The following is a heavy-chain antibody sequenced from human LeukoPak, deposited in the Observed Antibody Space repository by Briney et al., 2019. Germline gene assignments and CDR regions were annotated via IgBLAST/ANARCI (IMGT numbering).Heavy chain of an antibody. CDR3: AKQLGYCSDGSCYFPY. D-gene: IGHD2-15*01. V-gene: IGHV3-23*01. CDR1: GFTFSNAW. J-gene: IGHJ4*02. CDR2: ISNNGGYT. Sequence: GGSLRLSCAASGFTFSNAWMSWVRQAPGKGLEWVSAISNNGGYTYYADSVQGRFTISRDNSKSTLCLQMNSLRAEDTAVYYCAKQLGYCSDGSCYFPYWGQGTLVTVSS.